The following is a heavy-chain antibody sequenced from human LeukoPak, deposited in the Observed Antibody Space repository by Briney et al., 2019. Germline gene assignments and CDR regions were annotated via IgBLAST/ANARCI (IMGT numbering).Heavy chain of an antibody. V-gene: IGHV3-7*03. CDR1: GFTFSSYW. Sequence: PGGSLRLSCAASGFTFSSYWMSWVRQAPGKGLEWEANIKQDGSEKYYVDSVKGRFTISRDNAKNSLYLQMNSLRAEDTAVYYCAKESMVRGVIRYYYGMDVWGKGTTVTVSS. CDR3: AKESMVRGVIRYYYGMDV. D-gene: IGHD3-10*01. J-gene: IGHJ6*04. CDR2: IKQDGSEK.